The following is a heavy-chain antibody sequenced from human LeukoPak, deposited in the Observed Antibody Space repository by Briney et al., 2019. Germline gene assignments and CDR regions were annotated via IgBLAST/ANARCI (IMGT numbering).Heavy chain of an antibody. D-gene: IGHD6-19*01. Sequence: SQTLSLTCAISGDSVSSNSAAWNWIRQSPSRGLEWLGRTYYRSKWYNDYAVSVKSRITINPDTSKNQFSLQLNSVTPEDTAVYYCARDLTDLAVAGFTLSFDYWGQGTLVTVSS. CDR2: TYYRSKWYN. J-gene: IGHJ4*02. V-gene: IGHV6-1*01. CDR3: ARDLTDLAVAGFTLSFDY. CDR1: GDSVSSNSAA.